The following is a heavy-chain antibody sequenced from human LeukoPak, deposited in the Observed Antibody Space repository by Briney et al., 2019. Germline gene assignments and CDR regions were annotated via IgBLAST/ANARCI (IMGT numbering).Heavy chain of an antibody. CDR1: GFTFSSYA. CDR3: ARAGYCSGGSCSGPSWFGP. D-gene: IGHD2-15*01. V-gene: IGHV3-30-3*01. J-gene: IGHJ5*02. Sequence: GRSLRLSCAASGFTFSSYAMHWVRQAPGKGLEWVAVISYDGSNKYYADSVKGRFTISRDNSKNTLYLQMNSLRAEDTAVYYCARAGYCSGGSCSGPSWFGPWGQGTLVTVSS. CDR2: ISYDGSNK.